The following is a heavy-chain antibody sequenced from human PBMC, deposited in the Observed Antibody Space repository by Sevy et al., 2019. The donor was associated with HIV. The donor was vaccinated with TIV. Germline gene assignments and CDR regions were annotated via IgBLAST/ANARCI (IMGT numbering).Heavy chain of an antibody. V-gene: IGHV3-7*01. CDR1: GFTFSTYA. CDR3: AKSYFGSGTSYGMDL. D-gene: IGHD3-10*01. CDR2: IRQDGSEK. J-gene: IGHJ6*02. Sequence: GGSLRLSCAASGFTFSTYAMSWVRQAPGKGLEWVAKIRQDGSEKYYGDSVRGRFTISRDNAKNSLFLQLNSLRADDTAIYYCAKSYFGSGTSYGMDLWGRGTTVTVSS.